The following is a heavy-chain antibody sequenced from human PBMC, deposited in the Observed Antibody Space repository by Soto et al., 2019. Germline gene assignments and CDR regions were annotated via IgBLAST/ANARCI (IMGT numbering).Heavy chain of an antibody. V-gene: IGHV4-34*01. CDR1: GGSLSGHY. CDR3: ASPQYNWNNPFVY. CDR2: INHLGST. Sequence: SETLSLTCVVYGGSLSGHYWSWLRQPPGKGLEWIGEINHLGSTDYNPSLRSRATISIDTSKNQFSLRLTSVTAADTAVYYCASPQYNWNNPFVYWGQGTLVTVSS. D-gene: IGHD1-20*01. J-gene: IGHJ4*02.